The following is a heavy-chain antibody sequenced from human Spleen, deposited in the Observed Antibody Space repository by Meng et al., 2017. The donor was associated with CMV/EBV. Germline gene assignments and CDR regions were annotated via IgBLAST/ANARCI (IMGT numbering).Heavy chain of an antibody. CDR2: IYYSGST. CDR1: GGSISSGDYY. V-gene: IGHV4-30-4*08. J-gene: IGHJ3*02. Sequence: GHLQGSGPGLVKPSQTLSLPCTVSGGSISSGDYYWSWIRQPPGKGLEWIGYIYYSGSTYYNPSLKSRVTISVDTSRNQFSLKLSSVTAADTAVYYCARDYRWFSDAFDIWGQGTMVTVPS. D-gene: IGHD2-8*02. CDR3: ARDYRWFSDAFDI.